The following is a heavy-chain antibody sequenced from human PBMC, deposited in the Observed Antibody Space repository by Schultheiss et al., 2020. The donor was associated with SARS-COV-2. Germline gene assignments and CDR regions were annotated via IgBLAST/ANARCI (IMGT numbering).Heavy chain of an antibody. CDR3: AKGRITMIVGGG. CDR1: GFTFSSYS. D-gene: IGHD3-22*01. J-gene: IGHJ4*02. CDR2: ISSSSSYI. V-gene: IGHV3-21*04. Sequence: GGSLRLSCAASGFTFSSYSMNWVRQAPGKGLEWVSSISSSSSYIYYADSVKGRFTISRDNSKNTLYLQMNSLRAEDTAVYYCAKGRITMIVGGGWGQGTLVTVSS.